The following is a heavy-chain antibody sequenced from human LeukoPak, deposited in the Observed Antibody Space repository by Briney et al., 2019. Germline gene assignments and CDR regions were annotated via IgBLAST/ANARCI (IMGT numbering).Heavy chain of an antibody. CDR1: GFTLSSYS. J-gene: IGHJ4*02. CDR2: ISSSSSYI. CDR3: ARGLGQWLVSVRAAPDY. Sequence: GGSLRPSCAASGFTLSSYSMNWVRQAPGKGLEWVSSISSSSSYIYYADSVKGRFTISRDNAKNSLYLQMNSLRAEDTAVYYCARGLGQWLVSVRAAPDYWGQGTLVTVSS. D-gene: IGHD6-19*01. V-gene: IGHV3-21*01.